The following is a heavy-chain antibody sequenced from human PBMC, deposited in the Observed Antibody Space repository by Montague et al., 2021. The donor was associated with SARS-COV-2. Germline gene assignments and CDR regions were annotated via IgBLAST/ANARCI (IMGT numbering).Heavy chain of an antibody. CDR3: ARGQVTISGVLIFIPAAGPLDV. CDR2: INHTGSA. Sequence: LRLSCAASGFTFSNNAMHWVRQPPGKGLEWIGEINHTGSASYNPSLKSRVTLSKDTSKNQFSLKLQSLTAADTAVYYCARGQVTISGVLIFIPAAGPLDVWGQGTLVTVSS. V-gene: IGHV4-34*01. CDR1: GFTFSNNA. J-gene: IGHJ3*01. D-gene: IGHD3-3*01.